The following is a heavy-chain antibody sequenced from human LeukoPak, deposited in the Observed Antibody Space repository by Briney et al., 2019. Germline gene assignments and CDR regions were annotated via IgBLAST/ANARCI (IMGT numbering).Heavy chain of an antibody. Sequence: GRSLRLSCAASGFTFSSYGMHWVRQAPGKGLEWVAVISYDGSNKYYADSVKGRFTISRDNSKNTLYLQMNSLRAEDTAVYYCAKCLHETVYYYYGMDVWGQGTTVTVSS. CDR3: AKCLHETVYYYYGMDV. CDR2: ISYDGSNK. V-gene: IGHV3-30*18. D-gene: IGHD5/OR15-5a*01. CDR1: GFTFSSYG. J-gene: IGHJ6*02.